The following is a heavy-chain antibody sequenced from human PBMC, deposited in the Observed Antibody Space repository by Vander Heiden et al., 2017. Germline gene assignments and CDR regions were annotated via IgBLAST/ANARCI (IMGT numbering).Heavy chain of an antibody. J-gene: IGHJ4*02. V-gene: IGHV2-26*01. CDR2: IFSNDEK. D-gene: IGHD2-15*01. CDR1: GFSLNNARMG. CDR3: ARITNCSGGSCYSGAFDY. Sequence: QATLKESGPVLVKPTETLTLTCTVSGFSLNNARMGVSWIRQPPGKALEWLAHIFSNDEKSYITSLKSRLTISKDTSKSQVVLTMTNMDPVDTATYYCARITNCSGGSCYSGAFDYWGQGTLVTVSS.